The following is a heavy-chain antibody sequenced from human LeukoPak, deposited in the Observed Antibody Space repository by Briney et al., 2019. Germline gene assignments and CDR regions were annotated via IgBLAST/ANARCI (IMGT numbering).Heavy chain of an antibody. J-gene: IGHJ4*02. D-gene: IGHD6-13*01. CDR3: ARTTRGGSDSWDPYYFDY. Sequence: SETLSLTCTVSGGYISSSSYYWGWIRQSPGKGLEWIGSVYYRGSTYYNPSPKSRVTISVDTSKNQFSLKLNSVTAADTAVYYCARTTRGGSDSWDPYYFDYWGQGTLVTVSS. V-gene: IGHV4-39*01. CDR2: VYYRGST. CDR1: GGYISSSSYY.